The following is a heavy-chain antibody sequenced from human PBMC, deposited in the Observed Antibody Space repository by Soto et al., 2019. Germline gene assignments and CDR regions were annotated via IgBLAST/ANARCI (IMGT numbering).Heavy chain of an antibody. J-gene: IGHJ4*02. CDR2: ICGSGGNT. Sequence: GXSLRLSCAASGFIFNAYAMTWVRQAPGKGLEWVSAICGSGGNTYYAASVKGRFTISRDNSKDTVDLEMNRLRVDDTAVYFCARVASDYINSADHWGQGILVTVSS. V-gene: IGHV3-23*01. D-gene: IGHD4-4*01. CDR1: GFIFNAYA. CDR3: ARVASDYINSADH.